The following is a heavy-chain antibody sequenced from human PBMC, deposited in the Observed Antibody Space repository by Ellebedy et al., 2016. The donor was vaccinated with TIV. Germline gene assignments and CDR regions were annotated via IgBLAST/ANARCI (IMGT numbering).Heavy chain of an antibody. D-gene: IGHD4-17*01. CDR1: GYSFANYW. V-gene: IGHV5-10-1*01. CDR2: IDPSGSYT. CDR3: ARTYGDYVSGYYYYYGMDV. J-gene: IGHJ6*02. Sequence: GESLKISCKTSGYSFANYWISWVRQMPGKGLEWMGRIDPSGSYTNYSPSFQGHVTFSADKSISTAYLQWSSLKAPDIAMYYCARTYGDYVSGYYYYYGMDVWGQGTTVTVSS.